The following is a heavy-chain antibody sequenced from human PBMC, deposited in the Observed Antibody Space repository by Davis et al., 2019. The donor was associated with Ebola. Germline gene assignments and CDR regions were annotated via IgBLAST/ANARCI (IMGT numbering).Heavy chain of an antibody. CDR3: ARAIYSGYGAQGDYYYYGMDV. Sequence: AASVKVSCKASGGTFSSYAISWVRQAPGQRLEWMGWINAGNGNTKYSQKFQGRVTITRDTSASTAYMELSSLRSEDTAVYYCARAIYSGYGAQGDYYYYGMDVWGQGTTVTVSS. V-gene: IGHV1-3*01. D-gene: IGHD5-12*01. J-gene: IGHJ6*02. CDR1: GGTFSSYA. CDR2: INAGNGNT.